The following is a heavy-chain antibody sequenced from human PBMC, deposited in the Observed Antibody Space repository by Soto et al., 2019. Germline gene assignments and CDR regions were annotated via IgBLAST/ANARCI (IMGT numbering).Heavy chain of an antibody. CDR2: INPKNGGT. CDR3: ARSAGGYLDV. CDR1: GYTFSGYS. V-gene: IGHV1-2*02. J-gene: IGHJ6*03. D-gene: IGHD3-16*01. Sequence: QVHLVQSGAEVTQPGASVKVSCTTSGYTFSGYSLHWVRQAPGQGLEWMGWINPKNGGTNRAQQFQGGVTMTRDASSSTVYMELSRLKSNDTAVYYWARSAGGYLDVWGNGTTVTVSS.